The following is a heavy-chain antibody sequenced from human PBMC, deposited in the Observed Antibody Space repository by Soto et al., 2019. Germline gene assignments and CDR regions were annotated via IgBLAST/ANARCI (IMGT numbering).Heavy chain of an antibody. CDR2: MNPGSGNT. D-gene: IGHD3-10*01. J-gene: IGHJ5*02. Sequence: ASVKVSCKASGYTFTNYEINWVRQSAGQGLEWMGWMNPGSGNTGYAHKFQGRVTMTRNISISTAYMELSRLGSDDTAIYYCARMASSGSLNWFYPWGQGTLVTVPQ. CDR3: ARMASSGSLNWFYP. V-gene: IGHV1-8*01. CDR1: GYTFTNYE.